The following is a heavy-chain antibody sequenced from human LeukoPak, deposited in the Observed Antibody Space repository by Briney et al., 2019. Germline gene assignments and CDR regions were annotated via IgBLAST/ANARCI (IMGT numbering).Heavy chain of an antibody. Sequence: TLSLTCTVSGGSISSYYWRWIRQPPGKSLEWLALIDWEDDKYYSTSLKTRLTISKDTSKNQVVLTMTNMDPVDTATYYCARSYDSSGYYHDAFDIWGQGTMVTVSS. CDR1: GGSISSYY. CDR2: IDWEDDK. D-gene: IGHD3-22*01. CDR3: ARSYDSSGYYHDAFDI. V-gene: IGHV2-70*18. J-gene: IGHJ3*02.